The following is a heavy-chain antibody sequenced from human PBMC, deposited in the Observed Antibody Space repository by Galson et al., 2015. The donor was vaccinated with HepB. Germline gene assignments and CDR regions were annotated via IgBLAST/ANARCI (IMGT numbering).Heavy chain of an antibody. CDR3: ARATSGWYWDYYYYGMDV. D-gene: IGHD6-19*01. J-gene: IGHJ6*02. V-gene: IGHV3-53*01. CDR2: IYSGGST. Sequence: LRLSCAASGFTVSSNYMSWVRQAPGKGLEWVSVIYSGGSTYYADSVKGRFTISRNNSKNTLYLQMNSLRAEDTAVYYCARATSGWYWDYYYYGMDVWGQGTTVTVSS. CDR1: GFTVSSNY.